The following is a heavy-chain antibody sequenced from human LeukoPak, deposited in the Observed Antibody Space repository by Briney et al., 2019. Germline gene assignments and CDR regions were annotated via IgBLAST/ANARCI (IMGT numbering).Heavy chain of an antibody. Sequence: TGESLKISCKGSGYSFTSYWIGWVRQMPGKGLEWMGIIYPGDSDTRYSPSFQGQVTISADKSISTAYLQWSSLKASDTAMYYCARSSILHGITGTRFYYYYYGMDVWGQGTTVTVSS. CDR1: GYSFTSYW. CDR2: IYPGDSDT. CDR3: ARSSILHGITGTRFYYYYYGMDV. J-gene: IGHJ6*02. V-gene: IGHV5-51*01. D-gene: IGHD1-20*01.